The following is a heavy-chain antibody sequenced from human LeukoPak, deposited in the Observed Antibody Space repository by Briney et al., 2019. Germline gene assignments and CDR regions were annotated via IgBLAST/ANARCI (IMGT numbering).Heavy chain of an antibody. CDR2: IYSGGST. CDR3: ATRGHYDSSGYFDY. CDR1: GFTVSSNY. D-gene: IGHD3-22*01. V-gene: IGHV3-53*04. J-gene: IGHJ4*02. Sequence: SGGSLRLSCAASGFTVSSNYMSWVRQAPEKGLEWVSVIYSGGSTYYADSVKGRFTISRHNSKNTLYLQMNSLRAEDTAVYYCATRGHYDSSGYFDYWGQGTLVTVSS.